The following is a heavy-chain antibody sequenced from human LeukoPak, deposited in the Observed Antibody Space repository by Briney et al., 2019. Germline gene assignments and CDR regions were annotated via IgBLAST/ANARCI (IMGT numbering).Heavy chain of an antibody. D-gene: IGHD6-13*01. CDR2: IRSTGGTT. CDR1: GFTFSNYA. J-gene: IGHJ4*02. V-gene: IGHV3-23*01. Sequence: GGSLRLSCGASGFTFSNYAMSWVRQAPGKGLESVSDIRSTGGTTAYADSVKGRFTISRDNSRNTLYLQMNSLRAEDTAVYYRARADRYGTTWYGRVDYWGQGTLVTVSS. CDR3: ARADRYGTTWYGRVDY.